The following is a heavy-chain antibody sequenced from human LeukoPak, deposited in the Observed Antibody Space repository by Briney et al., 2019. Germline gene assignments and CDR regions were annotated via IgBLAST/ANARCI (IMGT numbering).Heavy chain of an antibody. V-gene: IGHV1-46*01. CDR1: GYTFTSYY. Sequence: ASVKVSCKASGYTFTSYYMNWVRQAPGQGPEWMGIINPSGGSTSYAQKFQGRVTMTRDTSTSTVYMELSSLRYEDTAVYYCARVAGHSGSYGGFDYWGQGTLVTVSS. D-gene: IGHD1-26*01. CDR3: ARVAGHSGSYGGFDY. CDR2: INPSGGST. J-gene: IGHJ4*02.